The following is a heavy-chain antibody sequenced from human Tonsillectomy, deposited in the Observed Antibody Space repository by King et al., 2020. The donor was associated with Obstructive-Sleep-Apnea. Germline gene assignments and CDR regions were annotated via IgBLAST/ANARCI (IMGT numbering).Heavy chain of an antibody. CDR3: ARGGCSDGSCYPFDP. J-gene: IGHJ5*02. Sequence: EVQLVESGGGLVKPGGSLRLSCAASGLTFNAYTMNWVRQAPGEGLEWVSSISGNGRSTFYVDSVKGRFTISRDNAQNSLYLQMNSLRGEDTAVYYCARGGCSDGSCYPFDPWGQGTLVTVSS. CDR1: GLTFNAYT. CDR2: ISGNGRST. D-gene: IGHD2-15*01. V-gene: IGHV3-21*01.